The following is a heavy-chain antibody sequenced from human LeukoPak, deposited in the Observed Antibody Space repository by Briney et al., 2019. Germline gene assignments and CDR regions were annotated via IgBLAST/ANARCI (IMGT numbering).Heavy chain of an antibody. J-gene: IGHJ5*02. V-gene: IGHV3-48*03. Sequence: GYLRLSCAASGFTFSSYEMNWVRQAPGKGLEWVSYISSSGSTIYYADSVKGRFTISRDNAKNSLYLQMNSLRAEDTAVYYCAREAIAAAFDPWGQGTLVTVSS. CDR3: AREAIAAAFDP. CDR1: GFTFSSYE. D-gene: IGHD6-13*01. CDR2: ISSSGSTI.